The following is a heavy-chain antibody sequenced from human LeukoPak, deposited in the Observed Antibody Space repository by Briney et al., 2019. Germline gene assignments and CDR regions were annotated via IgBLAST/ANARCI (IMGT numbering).Heavy chain of an antibody. V-gene: IGHV1-18*01. Sequence: ASVKVSCKASGYTFTSYGISWMRQAPGQGLEWMGWISAYNGNTNYAQKLQGRVTMTKDTSTSTAYMELRRLRSDDTAVYYCARDSGGYFDYWGQGTLVTVSS. CDR2: ISAYNGNT. J-gene: IGHJ4*02. CDR3: ARDSGGYFDY. CDR1: GYTFTSYG. D-gene: IGHD3-10*01.